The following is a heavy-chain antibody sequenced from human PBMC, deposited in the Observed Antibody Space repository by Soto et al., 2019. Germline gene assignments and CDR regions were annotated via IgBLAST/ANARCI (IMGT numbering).Heavy chain of an antibody. V-gene: IGHV1-69*01. CDR2: IVHIFNRT. CDR1: GGSFSSYA. Sequence: QVQLVQSGAEVKQPGSSVKVSCKASGGSFSSYAISWVRQAPGQGLEWMGGIVHIFNRTIYTQKFQGRVTISADESMTAIYMDLRSLKSEDTAVYYCARDGGRHSGGIDYWGQGTLVTVSS. D-gene: IGHD1-26*01. CDR3: ARDGGRHSGGIDY. J-gene: IGHJ4*02.